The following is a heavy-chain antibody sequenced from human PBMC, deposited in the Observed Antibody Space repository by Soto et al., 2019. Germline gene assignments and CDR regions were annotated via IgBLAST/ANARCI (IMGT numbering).Heavy chain of an antibody. J-gene: IGHJ4*02. CDR2: ISAHNGNT. V-gene: IGHV1-18*01. CDR3: VRGRYGDY. D-gene: IGHD1-1*01. CDR1: GYTFTSYG. Sequence: QVHLVQSGAEVKKPGASVKVSCKCSGYTFTSYGLTWVRQAPGQGLEWMGWISAHNGNTNYAQKLQGRVTVTRDTSTSTAYMELRSLRSDDTAVYYCVRGRYGDYWGQGALVTVSS.